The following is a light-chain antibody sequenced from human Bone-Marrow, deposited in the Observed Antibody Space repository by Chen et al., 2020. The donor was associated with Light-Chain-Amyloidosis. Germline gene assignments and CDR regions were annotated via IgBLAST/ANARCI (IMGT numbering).Light chain of an antibody. V-gene: IGLV2-8*01. CDR3: SAGGGTMRFYV. CDR2: EVT. CDR1: SNDD. Sequence: QSALTQPPSASGSPGQSVTISGTGTSNDDFSWYHPYPGKAPKLIIYEVTKRPSGVPDRFAGSKSGTTAALTVAGLQADDEVDYFCSAGGGTMRFYVIGSGTRVTVL. J-gene: IGLJ1*01.